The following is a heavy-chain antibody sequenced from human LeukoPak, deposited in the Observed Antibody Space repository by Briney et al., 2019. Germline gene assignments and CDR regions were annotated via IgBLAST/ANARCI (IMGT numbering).Heavy chain of an antibody. Sequence: PGGSLRLSCAASGFTFNIYNMNWVRQAPGKALEWVSAISGSGGSTYYADSVKGRFTISRDNSKNTLYLQMNSLRAEDTAVYYCARDYYGSGSYHLAWWGQGTLVTVSS. CDR1: GFTFNIYN. CDR2: ISGSGGST. V-gene: IGHV3-23*01. J-gene: IGHJ4*02. CDR3: ARDYYGSGSYHLAW. D-gene: IGHD3-10*01.